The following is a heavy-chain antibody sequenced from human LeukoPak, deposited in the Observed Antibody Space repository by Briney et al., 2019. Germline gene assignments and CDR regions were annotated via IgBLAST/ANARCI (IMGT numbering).Heavy chain of an antibody. Sequence: GGSLRLSCAASGFSLSSYWMHWVRQAPGKGLVWVSRINSDGSTTNYADSVKGRFTISRDNAKNTPYLQMNSLRAEDTAVYYCARRQYRSSWYYFDYWGQGTLVTVSS. V-gene: IGHV3-74*01. D-gene: IGHD6-13*01. CDR1: GFSLSSYW. CDR2: INSDGSTT. J-gene: IGHJ4*02. CDR3: ARRQYRSSWYYFDY.